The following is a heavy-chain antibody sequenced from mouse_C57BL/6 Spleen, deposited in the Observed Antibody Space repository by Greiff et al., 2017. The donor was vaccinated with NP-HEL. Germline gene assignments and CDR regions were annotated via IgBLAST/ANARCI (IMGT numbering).Heavy chain of an antibody. V-gene: IGHV14-2*01. CDR1: GFNIKDYY. Sequence: EVQLKESGAELVKPGASVKLSCTASGFNIKDYYMHWVKQRTEQGLEWIGRIDPEDGETKYAPKFQGKATITADTSSNTAYLQLSSLTSEDTAVYYCASYYYGSSYWYFDVWGTGTTVTVSS. D-gene: IGHD1-1*01. J-gene: IGHJ1*03. CDR2: IDPEDGET. CDR3: ASYYYGSSYWYFDV.